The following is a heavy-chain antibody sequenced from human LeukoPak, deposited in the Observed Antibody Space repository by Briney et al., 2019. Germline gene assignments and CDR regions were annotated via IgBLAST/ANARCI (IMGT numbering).Heavy chain of an antibody. CDR2: ISSTSHYI. D-gene: IGHD2-15*01. CDR3: ARDWVVAATPPLDY. V-gene: IGHV3-21*01. J-gene: IGHJ4*02. CDR1: GFTFSSYS. Sequence: PGGSLRLSCAASGFTFSSYSTNWVREAPGKGREWVSSISSTSHYIDYAESVKGRLTISRDNAKNSLYLQMNSLRVEDTAVYYCARDWVVAATPPLDYWGQGTLVTVSS.